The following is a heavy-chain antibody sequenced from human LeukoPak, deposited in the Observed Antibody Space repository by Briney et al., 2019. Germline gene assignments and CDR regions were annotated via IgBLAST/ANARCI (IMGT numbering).Heavy chain of an antibody. CDR3: ARGQLLWEVYGMDV. Sequence: GASVKVSCKASGYTFTSYGISWVRQAPGHGLEWMGWISAYNGNTNYAQKLQGRVTMTTDTSTSTAYMELRSLRSDDTAVYYCARGQLLWEVYGMDVWGQGTTVTVSS. D-gene: IGHD2-2*01. V-gene: IGHV1-18*01. J-gene: IGHJ6*02. CDR2: ISAYNGNT. CDR1: GYTFTSYG.